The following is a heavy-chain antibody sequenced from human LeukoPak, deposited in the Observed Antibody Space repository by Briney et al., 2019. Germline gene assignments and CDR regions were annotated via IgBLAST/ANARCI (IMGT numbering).Heavy chain of an antibody. V-gene: IGHV3-23*01. CDR1: GFTFSSYA. CDR2: ISGSGGST. CDR3: AKLRYGDYPIYYFDY. D-gene: IGHD4-17*01. J-gene: IGHJ4*02. Sequence: GGSLRLSCAASGFTFSSYAMSWVRQAPGKGLEWVSAISGSGGSTYYADSVKGRFTISRDNSKNTLYLQMNSLRAEGTAVYYCAKLRYGDYPIYYFDYWGQGTLVTVSS.